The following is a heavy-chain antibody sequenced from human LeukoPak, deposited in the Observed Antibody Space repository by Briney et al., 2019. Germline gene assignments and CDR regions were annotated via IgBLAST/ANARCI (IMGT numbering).Heavy chain of an antibody. J-gene: IGHJ4*02. V-gene: IGHV3-30*02. CDR3: AKDSSSSWSRYYFDY. Sequence: GGSLRLSCAASGFTVSSTYMSWVRQAPGKGLEWVAFIRYDGSNKYYADSVKGRFTISRDNSKNTLYLQMNSLRAEDTAVYYCAKDSSSSWSRYYFDYWGQGTLVTVSS. CDR2: IRYDGSNK. CDR1: GFTVSSTY. D-gene: IGHD6-6*01.